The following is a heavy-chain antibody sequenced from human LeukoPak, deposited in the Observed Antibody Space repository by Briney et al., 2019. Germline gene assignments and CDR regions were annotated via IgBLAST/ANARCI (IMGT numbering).Heavy chain of an antibody. D-gene: IGHD6-13*01. CDR2: IYYSGST. J-gene: IGHJ4*02. CDR1: GGSISSYY. CDR3: ATLLSSSWSFDY. Sequence: PSETLSLTCTVSGGSISSYYWSWIRQPPGKGLEWIGYIYYSGSTNCNPSLKSRVTISVDTSKNQFSLKLSSVTAADTAVYYCATLLSSSWSFDYWGQGTLVTVSS. V-gene: IGHV4-59*08.